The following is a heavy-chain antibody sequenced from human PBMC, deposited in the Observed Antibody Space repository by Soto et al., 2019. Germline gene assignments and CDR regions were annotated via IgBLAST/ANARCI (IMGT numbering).Heavy chain of an antibody. CDR3: ARHIDDGSGYYYYYYGMDV. V-gene: IGHV5-51*01. CDR1: GYSFTSYW. J-gene: IGHJ6*02. Sequence: GESLQISCKGSGYSFTSYWIGWVRQMPGKGLEWMGIIYPGDSDTRYSPSFQGQVTISADKSISTAYLQWSSLKASDTAMYYCARHIDDGSGYYYYYYGMDVWGQGTTVTVSS. D-gene: IGHD3-10*01. CDR2: IYPGDSDT.